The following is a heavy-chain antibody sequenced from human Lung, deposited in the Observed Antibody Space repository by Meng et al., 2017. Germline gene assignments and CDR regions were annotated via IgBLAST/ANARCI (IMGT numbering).Heavy chain of an antibody. D-gene: IGHD6-19*01. CDR2: IIDSGST. J-gene: IGHJ4*02. Sequence: QVQLTQGGGGLLKPSETLSLTCAVYGGSFSGYYWSWIRQPPGKGLEWIGEIIDSGSTNYNPSLKSRVTISVDTSKNQFSLRVTSVTAADRAVYYCVRRTYSSGWYFDYWGQGTLVTVSS. CDR1: GGSFSGYY. V-gene: IGHV4-34*02. CDR3: VRRTYSSGWYFDY.